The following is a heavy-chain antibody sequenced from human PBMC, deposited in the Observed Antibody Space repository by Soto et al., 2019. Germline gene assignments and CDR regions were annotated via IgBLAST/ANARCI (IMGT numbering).Heavy chain of an antibody. CDR3: ARQPASTETYSYGMDV. CDR2: IYYSGNT. V-gene: IGHV4-39*01. J-gene: IGHJ6*02. D-gene: IGHD4-4*01. CDR1: GDSISSSNYY. Sequence: SETLSLTCTVSGDSISSSNYYWGWIRQPPGKGLEWIGSIYYSGNTYYNVSLKSRVTISVDTSKNQFSLNLSSVTATDTATYYCARQPASTETYSYGMDVWGQGTTVTVSS.